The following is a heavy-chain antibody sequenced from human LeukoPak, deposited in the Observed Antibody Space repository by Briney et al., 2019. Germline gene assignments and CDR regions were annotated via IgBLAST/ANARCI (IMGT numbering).Heavy chain of an antibody. Sequence: ASVKVSCKASGYTFTGYYMHWVRQAPGQGLEWMGWINPNSGGTNYAQKFQGRVTMTRDTSISTAYMELSRLRSDDTAVYYCARDPLTVGVVRVFDYWGQGTLVTVSS. CDR1: GYTFTGYY. V-gene: IGHV1-2*02. CDR3: ARDPLTVGVVRVFDY. J-gene: IGHJ4*02. D-gene: IGHD3-3*01. CDR2: INPNSGGT.